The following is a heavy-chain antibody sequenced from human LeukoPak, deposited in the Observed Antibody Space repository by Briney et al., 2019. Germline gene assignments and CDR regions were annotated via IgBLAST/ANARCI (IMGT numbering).Heavy chain of an antibody. CDR1: GFTFSSYA. CDR3: AREGIPGTRGVYNWFDP. D-gene: IGHD1-20*01. J-gene: IGHJ5*02. V-gene: IGHV3-23*01. CDR2: ISGSGGST. Sequence: PGGSLRLSCAASGFTFSSYAMSWVRQAPGKGLEWVSAISGSGGSTYYADSVKGRFTISRDNSKNTLYLQMNSLRAEDTAVYYCAREGIPGTRGVYNWFDPWGQGTLVTVSS.